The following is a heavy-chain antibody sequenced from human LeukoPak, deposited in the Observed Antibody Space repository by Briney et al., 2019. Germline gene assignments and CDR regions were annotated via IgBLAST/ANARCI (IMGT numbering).Heavy chain of an antibody. CDR3: ARDYDYGDYPGY. V-gene: IGHV3-20*04. CDR2: INWDGGST. CDR1: GFNFDDFG. Sequence: PGGSLRLSCAASGFNFDDFGMSWVRQAPGKGLQWVSIINWDGGSTGYADSVKGRFTISRDNAKNSLYLQMNSLRAEDTALYYCARDYDYGDYPGYWGQGTLVTVSS. J-gene: IGHJ4*02. D-gene: IGHD4-17*01.